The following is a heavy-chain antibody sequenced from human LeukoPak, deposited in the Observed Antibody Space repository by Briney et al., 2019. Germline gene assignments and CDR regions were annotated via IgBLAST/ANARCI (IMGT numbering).Heavy chain of an antibody. V-gene: IGHV4-31*11. Sequence: PSQTLSLTCAVSGGSISSGGYYWSWIRQHPGKGLEWIGYIYYSGSTSYNPSLKSRVTISVDTFKNQFSLKLTSVTAADTAVYYCARAPYDSSGYYFLSAFDIWGQGTMVTVSS. CDR3: ARAPYDSSGYYFLSAFDI. CDR2: IYYSGST. D-gene: IGHD3-22*01. J-gene: IGHJ3*02. CDR1: GGSISSGGYY.